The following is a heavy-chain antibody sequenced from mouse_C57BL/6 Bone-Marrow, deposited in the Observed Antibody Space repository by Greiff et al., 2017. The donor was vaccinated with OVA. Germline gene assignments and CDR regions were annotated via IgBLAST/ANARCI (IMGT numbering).Heavy chain of an antibody. CDR2: IYPGSGNT. CDR3: ARRGYYRFDY. Sequence: VQLQQSGAELARPGASVKLSCKASGYTFTSYGISWVKQRTGQGLEWIGEIYPGSGNTYYNEKFKGKATLTADKSSSTAYMELRSLTSEDSAVYFCARRGYYRFDYWGQGTTLTVSS. V-gene: IGHV1-81*01. D-gene: IGHD2-3*01. CDR1: GYTFTSYG. J-gene: IGHJ2*01.